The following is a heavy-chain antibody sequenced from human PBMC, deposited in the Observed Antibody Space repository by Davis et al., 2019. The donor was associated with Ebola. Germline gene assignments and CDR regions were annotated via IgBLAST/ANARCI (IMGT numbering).Heavy chain of an antibody. CDR1: RFTFSSYS. CDR2: ISSSGSTI. Sequence: GESLKISCAASRFTFSSYSMNWVRQAPGKGLEWVSYISSSGSTIYYADSVKGRFTISRDNAKNSLFLQMNSLRAEDTAVYYCARDLYLGSWNYYGMDVWGQGTTVIVSS. D-gene: IGHD2-2*02. J-gene: IGHJ6*02. CDR3: ARDLYLGSWNYYGMDV. V-gene: IGHV3-48*04.